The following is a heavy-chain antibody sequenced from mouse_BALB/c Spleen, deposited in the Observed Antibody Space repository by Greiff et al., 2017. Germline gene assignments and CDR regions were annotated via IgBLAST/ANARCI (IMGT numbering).Heavy chain of an antibody. CDR3: TRAAGYDGYYGYAMDY. CDR2: IYPSDSYT. J-gene: IGHJ4*01. D-gene: IGHD2-3*01. V-gene: IGHV1-69*02. Sequence: QVQLQQPGAELVRPGASVKLSCKASGYTFTSYWINWVKQTPGQGLEWIGNIYPSDSYTNYNQKFKDKATLTVDKSSSTAYMQLSSPTSEDSAVYYCTRAAGYDGYYGYAMDYWGQGTSVTVSA. CDR1: GYTFTSYW.